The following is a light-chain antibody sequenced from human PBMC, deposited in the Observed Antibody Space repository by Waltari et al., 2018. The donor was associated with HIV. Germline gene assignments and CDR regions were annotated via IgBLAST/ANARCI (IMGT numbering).Light chain of an antibody. CDR1: PSVNGH. Sequence: DIVMTQSPATLSVSPGERATLSCRASPSVNGHLAWYQQKPGQAPRLLIYRTSTRAPGIPPMFSGTVSGTEFTLTISSLQSEDFAVYFCHQYNDWSRTFGQGTRVEIK. CDR2: RTS. J-gene: IGKJ1*01. V-gene: IGKV3-15*01. CDR3: HQYNDWSRT.